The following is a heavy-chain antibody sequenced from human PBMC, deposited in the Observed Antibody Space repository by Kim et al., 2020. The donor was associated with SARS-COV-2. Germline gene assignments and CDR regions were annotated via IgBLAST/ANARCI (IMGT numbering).Heavy chain of an antibody. J-gene: IGHJ6*03. D-gene: IGHD6-13*01. V-gene: IGHV3-9*01. Sequence: GGSLRLSCAASGFTFDDYAMHWVRQAPGKGLEWVSGISWNSGSIGYADSVKGRFTISRDNAKNSLYLQMNSLRAEDTALYYCAKDHLKAAAGPARGYYYYYMDVWGKGTTVTVAS. CDR3: AKDHLKAAAGPARGYYYYYMDV. CDR1: GFTFDDYA. CDR2: ISWNSGSI.